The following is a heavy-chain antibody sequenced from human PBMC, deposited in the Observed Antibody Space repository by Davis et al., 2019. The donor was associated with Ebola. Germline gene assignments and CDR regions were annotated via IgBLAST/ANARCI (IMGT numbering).Heavy chain of an antibody. CDR3: AKDRRRDTMIAVVITWIDY. CDR2: ISGSGDST. Sequence: PGGSLRISCAASGFTFSNYAMNWVRQAPGKGLEWVSTISGSGDSTYYADSVKGRFTISRDDSKNTLYLQMTSLRAEDTAVYYCAKDRRRDTMIAVVITWIDYWGQGTLVTVSS. CDR1: GFTFSNYA. D-gene: IGHD3-22*01. V-gene: IGHV3-23*01. J-gene: IGHJ4*02.